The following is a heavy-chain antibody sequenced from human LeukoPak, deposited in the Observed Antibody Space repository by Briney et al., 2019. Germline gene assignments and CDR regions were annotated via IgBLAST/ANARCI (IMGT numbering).Heavy chain of an antibody. V-gene: IGHV3-23*01. CDR2: ISSSGGST. D-gene: IGHD3-9*01. CDR1: GFTFSSYA. J-gene: IGHJ4*02. CDR3: AKDDGSYYDILTGYYTR. Sequence: GGSLRLSCAASGFTFSSYAMSWVRQAPGKGLEWVSAISSSGGSTYYADSVKGRFTISRDNSKNTLYLQMNSLRAEDTAVYYCAKDDGSYYDILTGYYTRWGQGTLVTVSS.